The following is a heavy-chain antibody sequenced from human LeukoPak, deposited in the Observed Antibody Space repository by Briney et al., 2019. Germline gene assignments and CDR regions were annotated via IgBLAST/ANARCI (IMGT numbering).Heavy chain of an antibody. Sequence: GGSLRLSCAASGFTFSSYWMHWVRQAPGKGLVWVSRISADGSSTTYADSVKGRFTISRDNAKNTLYLQMNSLRAEDTAVYYCARAGYGDSDFDYWGQGTLVTVSS. V-gene: IGHV3-74*01. CDR1: GFTFSSYW. CDR2: ISADGSST. D-gene: IGHD4-17*01. CDR3: ARAGYGDSDFDY. J-gene: IGHJ4*02.